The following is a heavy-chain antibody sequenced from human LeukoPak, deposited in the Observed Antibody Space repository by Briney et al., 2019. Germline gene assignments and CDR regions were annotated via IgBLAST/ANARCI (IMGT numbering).Heavy chain of an antibody. V-gene: IGHV4-34*01. CDR3: ASEYRSHDAFDI. D-gene: IGHD2-15*01. J-gene: IGHJ3*02. CDR1: GGSFSGYY. CDR2: INHSENT. Sequence: SETLSLTCAVYGGSFSGYYWSWIRQPPGKGLEWIGEINHSENTNYNPSLKSRVTISVDTSKNQFSLKLSSVTAADTAVYYCASEYRSHDAFDIWGQGTMVTVSS.